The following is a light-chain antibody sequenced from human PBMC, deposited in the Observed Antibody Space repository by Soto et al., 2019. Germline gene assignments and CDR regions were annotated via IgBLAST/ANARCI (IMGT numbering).Light chain of an antibody. Sequence: DIQMTQSPSTLSASVGDRVTSTCRASQSISSWLAWYQQKPGKAPKLLIYDASSLESGVPSRFSGSGSGTEVTLTISSLQPDDFATYYCQQYNSYPFTVGPGTKVDIK. CDR1: QSISSW. J-gene: IGKJ3*01. V-gene: IGKV1-5*01. CDR2: DAS. CDR3: QQYNSYPFT.